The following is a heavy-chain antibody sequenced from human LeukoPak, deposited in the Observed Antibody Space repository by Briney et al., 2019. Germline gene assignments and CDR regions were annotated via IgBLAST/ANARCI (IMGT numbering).Heavy chain of an antibody. J-gene: IGHJ4*02. Sequence: PGGSLRLSCAASGFSFSDYSMNWVRQAPGKGLEWVSSIGGTGNYIYYAGSVKGRFTISRDNAKNSLSLQMNSLRAEDTAVYYCVRDLDWGQGTLVTVSS. CDR2: IGGTGNYI. V-gene: IGHV3-21*01. CDR3: VRDLD. CDR1: GFSFSDYS.